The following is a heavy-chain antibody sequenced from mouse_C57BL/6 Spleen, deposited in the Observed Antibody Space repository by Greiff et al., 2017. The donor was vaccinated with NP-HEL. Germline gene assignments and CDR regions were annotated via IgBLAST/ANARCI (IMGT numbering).Heavy chain of an antibody. D-gene: IGHD1-1*01. V-gene: IGHV1-18*01. CDR2: INPNNGGT. J-gene: IGHJ2*01. CDR1: GYTFTDYN. Sequence: EVKLLESGPELVKPGASVKIPCKASGYTFTDYNMDWVKQSHGKSLEWIGDINPNNGGTIYNQKFKGKATLTVDKSSSTAYMELRSLTSEDTAVYYCARIPIYYYGSSYRDYFDYWGQGTTLTVSS. CDR3: ARIPIYYYGSSYRDYFDY.